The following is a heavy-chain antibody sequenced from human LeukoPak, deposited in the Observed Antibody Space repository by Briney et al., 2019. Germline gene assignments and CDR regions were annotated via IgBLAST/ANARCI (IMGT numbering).Heavy chain of an antibody. CDR1: GGTFSSYA. V-gene: IGHV1-69*05. CDR2: IIPIFGTA. CDR3: ARDDGECLFDY. D-gene: IGHD4-17*01. J-gene: IGHJ4*02. Sequence: GASVKVSRKASGGTFSSYAISWVRQAPGQGLEWMGRIIPIFGTANYAQKFQGRVTITTDESTSTAYMELSSLRSEDTAVYYCARDDGECLFDYWGQGTLVTVSS.